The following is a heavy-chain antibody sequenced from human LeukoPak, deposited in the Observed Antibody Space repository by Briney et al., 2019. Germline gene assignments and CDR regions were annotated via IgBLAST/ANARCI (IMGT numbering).Heavy chain of an antibody. CDR3: ARWGYDSSGYYRVDY. CDR1: GFTFSSYW. CDR2: INSDGSTT. V-gene: IGHV3-74*01. Sequence: GGSLRLSCGASGFTFSSYWMHWVRQAPGKGLVWISRINSDGSTTSYADSVKGRFTISRDNAKNTLYLQMNSLRAEDTAVYYCARWGYDSSGYYRVDYWGQGTLVTVSS. D-gene: IGHD3-22*01. J-gene: IGHJ4*02.